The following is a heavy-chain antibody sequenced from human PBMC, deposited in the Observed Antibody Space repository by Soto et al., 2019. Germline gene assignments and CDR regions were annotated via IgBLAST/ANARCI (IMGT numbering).Heavy chain of an antibody. D-gene: IGHD3-3*01. V-gene: IGHV3-23*01. J-gene: IGHJ4*02. CDR1: GFTFSSYA. CDR2: ISGSGGST. Sequence: GGSLRLSCAASGFTFSSYAMDWVRQAPGKGLEWVSVISGSGGSTYHADSVKGRFTISRDNSKNTLYLQMNSLRAEDTAVYYCAKEGMLRFLEWSHFDYWGQGTLVTSPQ. CDR3: AKEGMLRFLEWSHFDY.